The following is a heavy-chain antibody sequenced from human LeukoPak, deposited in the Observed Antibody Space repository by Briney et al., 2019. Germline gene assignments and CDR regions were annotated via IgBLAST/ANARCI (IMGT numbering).Heavy chain of an antibody. D-gene: IGHD2/OR15-2a*01. CDR2: IIPIFGTA. CDR1: GYTFTSYG. J-gene: IGHJ4*02. CDR3: ARGQNKCLGH. Sequence: SVKVSCKASGYTFTSYGISWVRQAPGQGLEWMGGIIPIFGTANYAQKFQGRVTITADESTSTAYMELSSLRSEDTAVYYCARGQNKCLGHWGQGTLVTVSS. V-gene: IGHV1-69*13.